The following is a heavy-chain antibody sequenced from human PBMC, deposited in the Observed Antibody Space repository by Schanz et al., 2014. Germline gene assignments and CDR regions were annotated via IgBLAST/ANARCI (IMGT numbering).Heavy chain of an antibody. V-gene: IGHV3-53*01. CDR3: ASLIGTTSAHFYGMDV. Sequence: ESWGGLIQPGGSLRLSCAASGFTVTSYYMSWVRQAPGKGLEWVSVIYSGDNTYYADSVKGRFTISRDNSKNTVYLQMNSLRAEDTAVYFCASLIGTTSAHFYGMDVWGQGTTVTVSS. CDR2: IYSGDNT. J-gene: IGHJ6*02. CDR1: GFTVTSYY. D-gene: IGHD1-7*01.